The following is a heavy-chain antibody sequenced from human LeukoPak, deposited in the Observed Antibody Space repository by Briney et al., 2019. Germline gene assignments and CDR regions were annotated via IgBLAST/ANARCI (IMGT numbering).Heavy chain of an antibody. D-gene: IGHD5-18*01. V-gene: IGHV3-30*18. CDR3: ANGGGHTAMKTYYFEY. Sequence: PGRSLRLSCAASGFTFSSYGLHWVRQAPGKGLEWVALISYDGSSKDCGDSVKGRFTISRDNSKNTLYLQMNSLRAEDSAVYYCANGGGHTAMKTYYFEYWGQGTLVTVSS. CDR1: GFTFSSYG. J-gene: IGHJ4*02. CDR2: ISYDGSSK.